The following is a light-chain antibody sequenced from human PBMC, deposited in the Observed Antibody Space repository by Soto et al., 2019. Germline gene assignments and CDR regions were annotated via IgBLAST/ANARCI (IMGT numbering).Light chain of an antibody. V-gene: IGKV3-20*01. CDR1: QSFNSIY. CDR3: HQYDSWT. Sequence: EIVLTQSPCTLSLSPGERATLACRASQSFNSIYLAWYQQKPGQAPLLLIYAASSRATGIPYRFSGSGSGSDLTITIRRLEPLDFSVYYCHQYDSWTFGQGTKVDIK. J-gene: IGKJ1*01. CDR2: AAS.